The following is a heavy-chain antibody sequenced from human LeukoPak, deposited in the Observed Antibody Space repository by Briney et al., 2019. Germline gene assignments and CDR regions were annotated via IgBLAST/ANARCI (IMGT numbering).Heavy chain of an antibody. CDR1: GFTFSNYW. J-gene: IGHJ4*02. V-gene: IGHV3-7*01. CDR3: ARDKIVGATHFDY. CDR2: MKQDGSET. Sequence: PGGSLRLSCAASGFTFSNYWMSWVRQAPGKGLEWVANMKQDGSETYYVDSVKGRFTISRDNAKNSLYLQMNSLRAEDTAVYYRARDKIVGATHFDYWGQGALVTVSS. D-gene: IGHD1-26*01.